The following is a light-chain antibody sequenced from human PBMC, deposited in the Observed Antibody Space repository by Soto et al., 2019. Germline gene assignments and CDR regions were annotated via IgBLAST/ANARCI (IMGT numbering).Light chain of an antibody. CDR2: PAS. Sequence: ILMTQSPSSLSASVGDRVTITCRASESIRSYLNWYQQKPGKAPKLLIYPASSLQSGVPSRFSGSGSGTDFTLTISSLQPEDFATYYCQQSYRTPLTFGGGTKAEIK. V-gene: IGKV1-39*01. J-gene: IGKJ4*01. CDR1: ESIRSY. CDR3: QQSYRTPLT.